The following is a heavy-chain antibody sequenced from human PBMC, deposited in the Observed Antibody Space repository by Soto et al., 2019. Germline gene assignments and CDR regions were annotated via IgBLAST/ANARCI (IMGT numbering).Heavy chain of an antibody. J-gene: IGHJ4*02. V-gene: IGHV3-30*04. CDR1: GFTFSRDG. D-gene: IGHD1-1*01. CDR2: ISSDGRNE. Sequence: LRLSCVASGFTFSRDGVLWVRQAPGKGLEWVATISSDGRNEHYADSVQGRFTVSRDNSKNTLYLQMDSLRDEDTAVYYCARGGTPYFDCWGQGTLVTVSS. CDR3: ARGGTPYFDC.